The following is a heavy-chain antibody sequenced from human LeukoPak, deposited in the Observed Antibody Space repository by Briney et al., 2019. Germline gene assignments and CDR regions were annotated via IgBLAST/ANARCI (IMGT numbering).Heavy chain of an antibody. V-gene: IGHV4-34*01. Sequence: PSGALSLTCGVFGGSLSDYYWSWIRQPPGKGLEWIGEIKQIGATNYNPSLRSRVTISVDTSKNQFSLNLTSVSAADTSMYYCARVPGRRYLQHIFDSWGQGTLVTVSS. CDR1: GGSLSDYY. J-gene: IGHJ4*02. CDR3: ARVPGRRYLQHIFDS. D-gene: IGHD2-21*01. CDR2: IKQIGAT.